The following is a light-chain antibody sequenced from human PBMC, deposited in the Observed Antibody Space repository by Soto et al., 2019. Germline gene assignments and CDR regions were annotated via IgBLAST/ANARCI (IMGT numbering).Light chain of an antibody. J-gene: IGLJ1*01. V-gene: IGLV2-14*03. CDR2: DVS. CDR3: SSYTGSSTLCV. Sequence: QSALTQPASVSGSPGQSITISCTGTSSDVGGYNYVSWYQHHPGKAPKLMIYDVSNRPSGVSNRFSGSKSGNTASLTISGLQAEDEADYYCSSYTGSSTLCVFGTGTKLTVL. CDR1: SSDVGGYNY.